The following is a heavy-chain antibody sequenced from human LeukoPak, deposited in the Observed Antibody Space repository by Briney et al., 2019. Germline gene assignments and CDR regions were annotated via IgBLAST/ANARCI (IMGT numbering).Heavy chain of an antibody. CDR1: GYSFNNYW. CDR3: ARPHYYDAIGYYFDY. D-gene: IGHD3-22*01. J-gene: IGHJ4*02. V-gene: IGHV5-51*01. Sequence: GESLKISCKGSGYSFNNYWIGWVRQMPGKGLQWMGIIYPSDSDTRYSASFQGQVTISADKSIATAYLQWSSLKASDTAMYYCARPHYYDAIGYYFDYWGQGTQVTVSS. CDR2: IYPSDSDT.